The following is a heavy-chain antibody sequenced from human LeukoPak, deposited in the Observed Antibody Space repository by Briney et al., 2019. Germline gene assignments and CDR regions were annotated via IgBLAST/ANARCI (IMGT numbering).Heavy chain of an antibody. D-gene: IGHD3-16*01. Sequence: SETLSLTCTVSDDSISDYYRGWIRQPPGKGLEWVGYIHNSGTSTYNLSLKSRVTISADTSKNQFSLKLNSMTTADTAVYYCTRGAGWLIDYWGQGILVTVSS. V-gene: IGHV4-59*01. CDR1: DDSISDYY. CDR3: TRGAGWLIDY. CDR2: IHNSGTS. J-gene: IGHJ4*02.